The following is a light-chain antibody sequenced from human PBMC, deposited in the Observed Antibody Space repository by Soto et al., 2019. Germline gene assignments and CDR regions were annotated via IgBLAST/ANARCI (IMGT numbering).Light chain of an antibody. CDR3: QQYSSLWT. Sequence: ETVSTQSPGTLSLSPGETATLSCRTSQSVNNNYLAWYQQKPGQAPRLLIYGASSRATGIPDRFSGSGSGTDFTLSISRLEPEDFAVYYCQQYSSLWTFGQGTKVDVK. V-gene: IGKV3-20*01. J-gene: IGKJ1*01. CDR1: QSVNNNY. CDR2: GAS.